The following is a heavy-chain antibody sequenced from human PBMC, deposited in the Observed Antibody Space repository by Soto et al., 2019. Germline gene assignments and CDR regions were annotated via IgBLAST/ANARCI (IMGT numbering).Heavy chain of an antibody. Sequence: GGSLRPSCAASGFTFSSYAMHWVRQAPGKGLEWVAHISHDGSNNYYADSVKGRFTISRDNSKNMVYLQMNSLRVDDTAVYYCARDRSMVVVVPGYWGQGTLVTVSS. CDR1: GFTFSSYA. J-gene: IGHJ4*02. CDR3: ARDRSMVVVVPGY. D-gene: IGHD2-2*01. CDR2: ISHDGSNN. V-gene: IGHV3-30-3*01.